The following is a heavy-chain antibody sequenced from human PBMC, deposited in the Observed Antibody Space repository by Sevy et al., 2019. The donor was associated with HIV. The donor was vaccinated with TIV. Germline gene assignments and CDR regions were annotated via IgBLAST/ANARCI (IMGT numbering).Heavy chain of an antibody. CDR2: IKNKPDGGTT. Sequence: GGSLRLSCAASGFTFNNAWMSWVRQAPGKGLEWIGRIKNKPDGGTTDYAAPVKGRFTISRDDSKNTLYLQMNSLKTEDTAVYYCCTEGNVLLAEGWGHWFDPWGQGTLVTFSS. CDR1: GFTFNNAW. CDR3: CTEGNVLLAEGWGHWFDP. J-gene: IGHJ5*02. V-gene: IGHV3-15*01. D-gene: IGHD2-8*01.